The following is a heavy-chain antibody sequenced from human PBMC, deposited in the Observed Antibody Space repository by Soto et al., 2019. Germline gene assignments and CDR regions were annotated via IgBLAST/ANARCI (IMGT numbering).Heavy chain of an antibody. CDR1: GYTFTNNV. J-gene: IGHJ4*02. D-gene: IGHD5-18*01. CDR2: VNAGNDNT. V-gene: IGHV1-3*01. Sequence: QVHLVQSGAEGKKPGASVKVSCKTSGYTFTNNVIHWVRQAPGQRLEWMGWVNAGNDNTKWSREFQGRLALTKDTSATTAYMELSSLTSEDTAIYFCAREVPYGYSRFDYWGQGTLVTVSS. CDR3: AREVPYGYSRFDY.